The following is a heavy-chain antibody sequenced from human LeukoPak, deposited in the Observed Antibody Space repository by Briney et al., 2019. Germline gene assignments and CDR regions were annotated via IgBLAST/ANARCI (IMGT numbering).Heavy chain of an antibody. D-gene: IGHD2-21*02. CDR2: ISSSSSYI. J-gene: IGHJ4*02. V-gene: IGHV3-21*01. Sequence: PGGSLRLSCAASGFTFSSYAMSWVRQAPGRGLEWVSSISSSSSYIYYADSVKGRFTISRDNAKNSLYLQMNSLRAEDTAVYYCARGHIVVVTAHFDYWGQGTLVTVSS. CDR3: ARGHIVVVTAHFDY. CDR1: GFTFSSYA.